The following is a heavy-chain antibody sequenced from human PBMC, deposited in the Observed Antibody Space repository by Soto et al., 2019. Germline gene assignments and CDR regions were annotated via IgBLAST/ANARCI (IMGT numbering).Heavy chain of an antibody. D-gene: IGHD5-12*01. J-gene: IGHJ4*02. CDR3: ARESVVATRTPAYDY. CDR1: GFTFSSYA. V-gene: IGHV3-30-3*01. CDR2: ISYDGSNK. Sequence: QVQLVESGGGVVQPGRSLRLSCAASGFTFSSYAMHWVRQAPGKGLEWVAVISYDGSNKYYADSVKGRFTISRDNSKNTLYMQMNSLRAADTAVYYCARESVVATRTPAYDYWGQGTLVTVSS.